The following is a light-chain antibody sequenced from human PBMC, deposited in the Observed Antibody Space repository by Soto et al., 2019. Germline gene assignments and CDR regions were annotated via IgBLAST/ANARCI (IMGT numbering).Light chain of an antibody. CDR3: QQYNSAYT. V-gene: IGKV1-5*03. J-gene: IGKJ2*01. CDR1: RSISSW. Sequence: DIQMTQSPSTLSASVGDRVTITCRASRSISSWLAWYQQKPGKAPKLLIYKASSLESGVPSRFSGSGSGTEFTLTISSLQPDDFATYYCQQYNSAYTFGQGTNLEIK. CDR2: KAS.